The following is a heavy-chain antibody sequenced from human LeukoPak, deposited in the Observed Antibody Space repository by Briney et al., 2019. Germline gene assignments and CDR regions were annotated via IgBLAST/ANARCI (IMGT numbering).Heavy chain of an antibody. CDR3: ARTGTFSGTYKHFDP. J-gene: IGHJ5*02. CDR1: GFTFSDYY. D-gene: IGHD1-26*01. Sequence: GGSLRLSCAASGFTFSDYYMSWIRQAPGKGLEWVSYISSSGRAIYYADSVKGRFTISRDNAKNSLYLQMNSLRAEDTAVYYCARTGTFSGTYKHFDPWGQGTLVTVSS. CDR2: ISSSGRAI. V-gene: IGHV3-11*01.